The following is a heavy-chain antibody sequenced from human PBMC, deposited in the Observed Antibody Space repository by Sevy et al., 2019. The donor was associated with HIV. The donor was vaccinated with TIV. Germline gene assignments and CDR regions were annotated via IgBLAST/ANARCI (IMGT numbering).Heavy chain of an antibody. CDR3: ARDLRSNFFDAFDI. Sequence: GGSLRLSCAVSGFTFSSHDMTWVRQAPGKGLEWVSGIRGAGGSKWYADSVKGRFATSRDNSKNTLYLQMNTLRTEDTAIYYCARDLRSNFFDAFDIWGQGTMVTVSS. J-gene: IGHJ3*02. V-gene: IGHV3-23*01. CDR1: GFTFSSHD. D-gene: IGHD3-3*01. CDR2: IRGAGGSK.